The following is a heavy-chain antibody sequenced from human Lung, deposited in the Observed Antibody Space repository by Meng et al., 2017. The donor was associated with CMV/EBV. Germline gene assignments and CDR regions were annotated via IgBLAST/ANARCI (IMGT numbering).Heavy chain of an antibody. D-gene: IGHD1-26*01. CDR1: GYTFTSYW. J-gene: IGHJ6*02. V-gene: IGHV5-51*01. CDR3: AGPRFSGSYYLYGMDV. CDR2: IYPDVSET. Sequence: GGSXRLXXKASGYTFTSYWIAWVRQMPGKGLEWMGLIYPDVSETTYSPSFQGQVTISADKSISTAYLQWSSLKASDTAMYYCAGPRFSGSYYLYGMDVWGQGXTVTVSS.